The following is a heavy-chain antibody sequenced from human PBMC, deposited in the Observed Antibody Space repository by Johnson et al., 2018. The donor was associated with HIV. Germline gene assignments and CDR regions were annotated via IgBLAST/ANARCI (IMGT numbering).Heavy chain of an antibody. Sequence: QVQLVESGGGVVQPGRSLRLSCAASGFTFSSYGMHWVRQAPGTGLEWVAVIWYDGSNKYYADSVKGRFTISRDNSKNTLYLQMNSLRTEDTAVYYCATEARGVHGTLRFLEWSDGFDIWGQGTMVTVSS. CDR1: GFTFSSYG. J-gene: IGHJ3*02. D-gene: IGHD3-3*01. CDR2: IWYDGSNK. CDR3: ATEARGVHGTLRFLEWSDGFDI. V-gene: IGHV3-30*19.